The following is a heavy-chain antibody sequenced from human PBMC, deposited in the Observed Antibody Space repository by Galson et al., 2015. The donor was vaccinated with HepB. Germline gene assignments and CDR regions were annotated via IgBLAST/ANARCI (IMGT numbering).Heavy chain of an antibody. V-gene: IGHV1-3*01. Sequence: SVKVSCKASGYTFTSYAMHWVRQAPGQRLEWMGWINAGNGNTKYSQKFQGRVTITRDTSASTAYMELSSLRSEDTAVYYCARVFWPTDETVVVPAAILGGDAFDIWGQGTMVTVSS. CDR2: INAGNGNT. CDR3: ARVFWPTDETVVVPAAILGGDAFDI. D-gene: IGHD2-2*02. CDR1: GYTFTSYA. J-gene: IGHJ3*02.